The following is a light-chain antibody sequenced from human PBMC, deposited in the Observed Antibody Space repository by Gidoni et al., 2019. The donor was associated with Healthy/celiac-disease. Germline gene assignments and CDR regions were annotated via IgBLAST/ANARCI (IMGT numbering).Light chain of an antibody. CDR2: DAS. Sequence: EFVLTQSPATLSLSPGERATPACRASQSVSSYLAWYQQKPGQAPRLLIYDASNRATGIPARFSGSGSGTDFTLTISSLEPEDFAVYYCQRRGFTFGPGTKVDIK. V-gene: IGKV3-11*01. CDR3: QRRGFT. CDR1: QSVSSY. J-gene: IGKJ3*01.